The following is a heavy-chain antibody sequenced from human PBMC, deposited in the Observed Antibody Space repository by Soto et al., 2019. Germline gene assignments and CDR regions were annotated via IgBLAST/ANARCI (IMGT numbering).Heavy chain of an antibody. CDR1: GGTFSSYA. CDR3: ATHPPTVKPLDT. V-gene: IGHV1-18*01. D-gene: IGHD4-4*01. J-gene: IGHJ5*02. Sequence: ASVKVSCKASGGTFSSYAISWVRQAPGQGLEWMGGIIAYNGNTNYAQKLQGRVTMTTDTSTSTAYMELRSLRSDDTAVYYCATHPPTVKPLDTCCQGTRVTVSA. CDR2: IIAYNGNT.